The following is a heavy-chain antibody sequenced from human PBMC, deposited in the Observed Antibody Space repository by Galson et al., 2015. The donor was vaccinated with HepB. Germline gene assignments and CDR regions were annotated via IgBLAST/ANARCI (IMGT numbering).Heavy chain of an antibody. CDR1: GFTFSSYG. Sequence: SLRLSCAASGFTFSSYGMHWVRQAPGKGLEWVAVISYDGSNKYYADSVKGRFTISRDNSKNTLYLQMNSLRAEDTAVYYCAKGYLGAVVPAALDYFDYWGQGTLVTVSS. CDR2: ISYDGSNK. CDR3: AKGYLGAVVPAALDYFDY. J-gene: IGHJ4*02. D-gene: IGHD2-2*01. V-gene: IGHV3-30*18.